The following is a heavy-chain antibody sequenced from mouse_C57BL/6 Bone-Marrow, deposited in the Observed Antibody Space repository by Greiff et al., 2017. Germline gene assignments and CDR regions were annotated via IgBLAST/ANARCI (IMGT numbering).Heavy chain of an antibody. CDR2: IDPENGDT. V-gene: IGHV14-4*01. CDR1: GYTFTSYG. Sequence: VQLQQSGAELARPGASVKLSCKASGYTFTSYGISWVKQRTGQGLEWIGWIDPENGDTEYASKFQGKATITADPSSNTAYLQLSSLTSEDTAVYYCTTGNFDYWGQGTTLTVSS. J-gene: IGHJ2*01. CDR3: TTGNFDY.